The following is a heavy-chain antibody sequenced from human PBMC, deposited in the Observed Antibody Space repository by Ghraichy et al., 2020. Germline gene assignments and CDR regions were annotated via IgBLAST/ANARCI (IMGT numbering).Heavy chain of an antibody. CDR1: GFTFSSYD. CDR3: ARDRRLAVAGPPFYFYYYGLDV. J-gene: IGHJ6*02. CDR2: IGFAGDT. V-gene: IGHV3-13*01. D-gene: IGHD6-19*01. Sequence: GESLNISCAASGFTFSSYDMHWVRQPIGKGLEWVSAIGFAGDTYYPGSVKGRFTISRENAKNSLFLQMNSLRAGDTAVYYCARDRRLAVAGPPFYFYYYGLDVWGPGTTVTVSS.